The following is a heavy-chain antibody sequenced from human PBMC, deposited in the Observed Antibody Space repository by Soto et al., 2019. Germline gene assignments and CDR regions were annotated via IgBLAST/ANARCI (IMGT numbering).Heavy chain of an antibody. D-gene: IGHD3-22*01. Sequence: GGSLRLSCAASGFTFSSYAMHWVRQAPGKGLEYVSAISSNGSSTYYANSVKGRFTISRDNSKNTQYLQMSSLRADDTALYYCVKGEYYYDSSGYYPFDYWGQGTLVTVSS. CDR3: VKGEYYYDSSGYYPFDY. CDR2: ISSNGSST. J-gene: IGHJ4*02. CDR1: GFTFSSYA. V-gene: IGHV3-64D*06.